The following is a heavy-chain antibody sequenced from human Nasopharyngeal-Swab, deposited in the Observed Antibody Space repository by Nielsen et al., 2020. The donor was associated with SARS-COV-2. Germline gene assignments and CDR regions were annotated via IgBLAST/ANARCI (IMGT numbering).Heavy chain of an antibody. Sequence: LRLSCAVSGGSISSGGYSWSWIRQPPGKGLEWIGYIYHSGSTYYNPSLKSRVTISVDRSKNQFSLKLSSVTAADTAVYYCARANRSGIFGVVLNFDYWGQGTLVTVSS. CDR3: ARANRSGIFGVVLNFDY. D-gene: IGHD3-3*01. CDR2: IYHSGST. CDR1: GGSISSGGYS. J-gene: IGHJ4*02. V-gene: IGHV4-30-2*01.